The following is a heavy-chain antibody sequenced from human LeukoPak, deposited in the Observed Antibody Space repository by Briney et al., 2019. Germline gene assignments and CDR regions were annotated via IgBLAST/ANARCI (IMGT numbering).Heavy chain of an antibody. D-gene: IGHD3-22*01. Sequence: SETLSLTCAVYGGSFSGYYWSWIRQPPGKGLEWIGEINHSGSTNYNPSLKSRVTISVDTSKNQFSLKLSSVTAADTAAYYCARSAQSGYYSGQKFVAFDIWGQGTMVTVSS. J-gene: IGHJ3*02. V-gene: IGHV4-34*01. CDR2: INHSGST. CDR3: ARSAQSGYYSGQKFVAFDI. CDR1: GGSFSGYY.